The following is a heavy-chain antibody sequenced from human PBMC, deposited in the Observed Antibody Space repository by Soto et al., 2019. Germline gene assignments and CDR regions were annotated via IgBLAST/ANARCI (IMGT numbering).Heavy chain of an antibody. J-gene: IGHJ4*02. CDR3: AKDQGQWLVGYFDY. D-gene: IGHD6-19*01. CDR2: ISGSGGST. V-gene: IGHV3-23*01. CDR1: GFTFSSYA. Sequence: EVQLLESGGGLVQPGGSLRLSCAASGFTFSSYAMSWVRQAPGKGLEWVSAISGSGGSTYYADSVKGRFTISRDNSKITLYMQMSSLRAEDTAVYYCAKDQGQWLVGYFDYWGQGNLVTVSS.